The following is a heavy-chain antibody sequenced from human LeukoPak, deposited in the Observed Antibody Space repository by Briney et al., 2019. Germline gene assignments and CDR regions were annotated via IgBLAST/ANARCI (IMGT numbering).Heavy chain of an antibody. V-gene: IGHV1-69*01. CDR2: IIPIFGTA. D-gene: IGHD3-22*01. CDR1: GGTFSSYA. CDR3: ARHDYYDSSGYRLDY. J-gene: IGHJ4*02. Sequence: VASVKVSCKASGGTFSSYAISWVRQAPGQGLEWMGGIIPIFGTANYAQKFQGRVTITADESTSTAYMELSSLRSEDTAVYYCARHDYYDSSGYRLDYWGQGTLVTVSS.